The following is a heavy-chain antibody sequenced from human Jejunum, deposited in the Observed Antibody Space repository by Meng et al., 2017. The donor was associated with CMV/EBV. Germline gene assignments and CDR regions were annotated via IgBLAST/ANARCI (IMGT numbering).Heavy chain of an antibody. CDR3: AKGGGTYSGGFDY. D-gene: IGHD4-23*01. V-gene: IGHV3-23*01. CDR2: ISSSGGST. CDR1: GFTFSNYV. J-gene: IGHJ4*02. Sequence: SGFTFSNYVMSWVRQAPGKGLEWVSSISSSGGSTYYADSVKGRFTISRHSFKNALYLQMNSLRAEDTAVYYCAKGGGTYSGGFDYWGQGTLVTVSS.